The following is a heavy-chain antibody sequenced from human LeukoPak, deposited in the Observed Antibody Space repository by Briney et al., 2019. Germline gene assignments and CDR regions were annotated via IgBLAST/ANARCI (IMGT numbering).Heavy chain of an antibody. CDR2: ISSSSSYI. CDR3: ARDRVVGATMDFDY. J-gene: IGHJ4*02. CDR1: GFTFSSYS. V-gene: IGHV3-21*01. Sequence: GGSLRLSCAASGFTFSSYSMNWVRQAPGKGLEWVSSISSSSSYIYYADSVKGRFTISRDNAKNSLHLQMNSLRAEDTAVYYCARDRVVGATMDFDYWGQGTLVTVSS. D-gene: IGHD1-26*01.